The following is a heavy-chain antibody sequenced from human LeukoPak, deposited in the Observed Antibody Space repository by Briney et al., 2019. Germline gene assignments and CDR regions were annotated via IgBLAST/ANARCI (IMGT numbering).Heavy chain of an antibody. CDR1: GFTFSSYS. V-gene: IGHV3-21*01. CDR2: ISSSSSYI. J-gene: IGHJ3*02. Sequence: GGSLRLSCAASGFTFSSYSMNWVRQAPGKGLEWVSSISSSSSYIYYADLVKGRFTISRDNAKNSLYLQMNSLRAEDTAVYYCARNLPALYSGYDLGALDIWGQGTMVTVSS. CDR3: ARNLPALYSGYDLGALDI. D-gene: IGHD5-12*01.